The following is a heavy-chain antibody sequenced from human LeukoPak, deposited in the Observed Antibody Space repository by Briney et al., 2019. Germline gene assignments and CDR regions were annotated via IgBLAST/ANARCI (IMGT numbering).Heavy chain of an antibody. D-gene: IGHD3-22*01. V-gene: IGHV7-4-1*02. CDR3: ARAGSFYDSSGYYPH. CDR1: GYTFTSYA. Sequence: ASVNVSCKASGYTFTSYAIYWVRPAPGQGLEWMGGINTNTGHPMYAQGFTGRCVFSLDTSVSTAYLQISSLKVEDTAVYYCARAGSFYDSSGYYPHWGQGTLVTVSS. J-gene: IGHJ4*02. CDR2: INTNTGHP.